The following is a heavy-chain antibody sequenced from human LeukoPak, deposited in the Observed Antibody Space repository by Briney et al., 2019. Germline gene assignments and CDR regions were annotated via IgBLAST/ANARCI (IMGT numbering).Heavy chain of an antibody. CDR3: AKASAMIVVVSKHFDY. CDR2: ISGSGGST. V-gene: IGHV3-23*01. Sequence: GGSLRLSCAASGFNFSSYAMSWVRQAPGKGLEWVSAISGSGGSTYYADSVKGRFTISRDNSKNTLYLQMNSLRAEDTAVYYCAKASAMIVVVSKHFDYWGQGTLVTVSS. J-gene: IGHJ4*02. D-gene: IGHD3-22*01. CDR1: GFNFSSYA.